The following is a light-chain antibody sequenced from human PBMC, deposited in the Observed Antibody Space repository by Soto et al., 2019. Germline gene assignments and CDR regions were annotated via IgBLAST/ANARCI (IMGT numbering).Light chain of an antibody. V-gene: IGKV1-5*03. CDR1: QSITDW. J-gene: IGKJ1*01. CDR2: KAS. CDR3: QYCDDYSWT. Sequence: DIQMTQSPSTLSASVGDRVTITCRASQSITDWLAWYQQKPGKAPKFLIYKASNLEGGVPSRFSGSGSGTACTLTISSVQPDDFATYYGQYCDDYSWTFGQRTKVEIK.